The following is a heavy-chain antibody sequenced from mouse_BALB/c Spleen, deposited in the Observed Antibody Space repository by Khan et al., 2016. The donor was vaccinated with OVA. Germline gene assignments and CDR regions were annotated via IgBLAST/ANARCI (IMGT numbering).Heavy chain of an antibody. V-gene: IGHV2-9*02. D-gene: IGHD1-1*01. Sequence: VQLQESGPGLVAPSQSLSITCTVSGFSLTSYGVHWVRQPPGKGLEWLGVIWAGGSTNYNSALMSRLSISKDNSKSQVFLKMNSLQTDDTAMYYCAGLYYYGSSFYAMDYWGQGTSVIVSS. CDR1: GFSLTSYG. J-gene: IGHJ4*01. CDR3: AGLYYYGSSFYAMDY. CDR2: IWAGGST.